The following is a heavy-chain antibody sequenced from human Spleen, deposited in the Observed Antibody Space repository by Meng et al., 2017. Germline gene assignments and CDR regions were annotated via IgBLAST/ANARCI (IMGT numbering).Heavy chain of an antibody. Sequence: ASVKVSCKPSGYNFPDYYIHWVRRAPGQGLEWMGRINPKSGETHYAQKFQARVTMTGDTSISTAYMELIGLRSDDKAMYYCARDEDISAAGKLFGDYWGQGTLVTVSS. CDR2: INPKSGET. J-gene: IGHJ4*02. CDR3: ARDEDISAAGKLFGDY. CDR1: GYNFPDYY. V-gene: IGHV1-2*06. D-gene: IGHD6-25*01.